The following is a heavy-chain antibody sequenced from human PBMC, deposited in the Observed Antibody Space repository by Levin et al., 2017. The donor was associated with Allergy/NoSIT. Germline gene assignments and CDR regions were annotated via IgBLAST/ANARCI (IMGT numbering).Heavy chain of an antibody. CDR3: AHRGWEMTANPFDY. Sequence: SGPTLVKPTQTLTLTCSFSGFSLSTSGVGVAWNRQPPGKALEWLALIYWDGDKQYSPSLQSRLTITKDTSENQVVLTMTNMDPVDTATYYCAHRGWEMTANPFDYWGQGTLVTVSS. CDR2: IYWDGDK. CDR1: GFSLSTSGVG. V-gene: IGHV2-5*02. J-gene: IGHJ4*02. D-gene: IGHD5-24*01.